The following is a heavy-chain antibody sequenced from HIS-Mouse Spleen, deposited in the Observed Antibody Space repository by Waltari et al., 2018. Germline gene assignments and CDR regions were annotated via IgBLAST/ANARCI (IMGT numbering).Heavy chain of an antibody. Sequence: QVQLQESGPGLVKPSQTLSLTCTVSGGSISSGGYYWSWIRQHPGKGLEWIGYIYYRWSTYYDPSLKSRVTISVATSKNQFSLKLSSVTAADTAVYYCARSPYYDFWSGYSDNWFDPWGQGTLVTVSS. J-gene: IGHJ5*02. CDR2: IYYRWST. CDR3: ARSPYYDFWSGYSDNWFDP. CDR1: GGSISSGGYY. D-gene: IGHD3-3*01. V-gene: IGHV4-31*03.